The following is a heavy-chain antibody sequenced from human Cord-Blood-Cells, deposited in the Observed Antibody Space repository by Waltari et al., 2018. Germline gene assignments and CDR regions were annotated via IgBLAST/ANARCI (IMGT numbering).Heavy chain of an antibody. J-gene: IGHJ4*02. CDR1: GFTFSSYA. D-gene: IGHD3-9*01. V-gene: IGHV3-30*04. Sequence: QVQLVESGGGVVQPGRSLRLPCAASGFTFSSYAMHWVRQAPGKGLEWVAVISYDGSNKYYADSVKGRFTISRDNSKNTLYLQMNSLRAEDTAVYYCARDDFLLGFDYWGQGTLVTVSS. CDR3: ARDDFLLGFDY. CDR2: ISYDGSNK.